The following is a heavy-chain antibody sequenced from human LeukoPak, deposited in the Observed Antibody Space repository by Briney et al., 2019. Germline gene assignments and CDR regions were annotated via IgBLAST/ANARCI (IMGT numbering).Heavy chain of an antibody. CDR3: AGEEGSGYYYF. V-gene: IGHV1-2*02. J-gene: IGHJ4*02. CDR1: GYTLTGYY. CDR2: INPNSGGT. Sequence: ASVKVSCKASGYTLTGYYMHWVRQAPGQGLEWMGWINPNSGGTNYAQKFQGRVTMTRDTSISTAYMELSGLRSDDTAVYYCAGEEGSGYYYFWGQGTLVTVSS. D-gene: IGHD3-22*01.